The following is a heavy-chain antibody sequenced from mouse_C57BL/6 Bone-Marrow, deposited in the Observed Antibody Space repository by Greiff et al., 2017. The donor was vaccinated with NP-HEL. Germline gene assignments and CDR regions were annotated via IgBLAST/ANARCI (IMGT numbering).Heavy chain of an antibody. CDR3: ARPDYGSIHWYFDV. CDR1: GFTFSSYG. J-gene: IGHJ1*03. Sequence: DVKLVESGGDLVKPGGSLKLSCAASGFTFSSYGMSWVRQTPDKRLEWVATISSGGSYTYYPDSVKGRFTISRDNAKNTLYLQMSSLKSEDTAMYYCARPDYGSIHWYFDVWGTGTTVTVSS. D-gene: IGHD1-1*01. V-gene: IGHV5-6*02. CDR2: ISSGGSYT.